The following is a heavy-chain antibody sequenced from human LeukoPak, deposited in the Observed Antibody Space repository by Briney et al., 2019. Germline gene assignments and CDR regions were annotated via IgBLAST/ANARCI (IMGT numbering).Heavy chain of an antibody. CDR3: ARALRSYYYYYYMDV. CDR1: GYTFTSYD. V-gene: IGHV1-8*01. CDR2: MNPNSGNT. J-gene: IGHJ6*03. Sequence: ASVKVSCKASGYTFTSYDINWVRQATGQGLEWMGWMNPNSGNTGYAQKFQGRVTMTRNTSISTAYMELSSLRSEDTAVYYCARALRSYYYYYYMDVRGKGTTVTVSS. D-gene: IGHD3-10*01.